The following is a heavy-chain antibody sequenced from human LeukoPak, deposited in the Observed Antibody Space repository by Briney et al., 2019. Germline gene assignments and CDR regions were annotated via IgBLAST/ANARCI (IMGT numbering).Heavy chain of an antibody. CDR3: ARVRGYSYGSYYYYGMDV. CDR2: IDHSGST. V-gene: IGHV4-34*01. CDR1: GGSFSDYH. J-gene: IGHJ6*02. D-gene: IGHD5-18*01. Sequence: KSSETLSLTCAVYGGSFSDYHWTWIRQPPGKGLQWIAEIDHSGSTNYNPSLKSRVTISVDTSKNQFSLKLSSVTAADTAVYYCARVRGYSYGSYYYYGMDVWGQGTTVTVSS.